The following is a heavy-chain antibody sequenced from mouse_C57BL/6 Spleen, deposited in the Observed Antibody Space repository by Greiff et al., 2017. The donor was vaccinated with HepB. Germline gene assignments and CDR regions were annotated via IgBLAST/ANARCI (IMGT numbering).Heavy chain of an antibody. Sequence: EVQLQESGPGLVKPSQSLSLTCSVTGYSITSGYYWNWIRQFPGNKLEWMGYISYDGSNNYNPSLKNRISITRDTSKNQFFLKLNSVTTEDTATYYCARDRITTRGYAMDYWGQGTSVTVSS. J-gene: IGHJ4*01. V-gene: IGHV3-6*01. D-gene: IGHD2-4*01. CDR2: ISYDGSN. CDR1: GYSITSGYY. CDR3: ARDRITTRGYAMDY.